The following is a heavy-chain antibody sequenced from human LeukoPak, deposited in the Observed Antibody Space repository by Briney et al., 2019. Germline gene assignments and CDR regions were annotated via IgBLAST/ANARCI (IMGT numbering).Heavy chain of an antibody. CDR3: ARSFSERYYFEH. CDR2: IYASGKT. J-gene: IGHJ4*02. D-gene: IGHD1-26*01. CDR1: GDSISSGRYY. Sequence: TSETLSLTCTVSGDSISSGRYYWSWVRQPAGKELEWIGRIYASGKTDYNPYTPSLKSRVTVSLDTSKNQFSLFLTSVTAADTAMYYCARSFSERYYFEHWGQGALVTVSS. V-gene: IGHV4-61*02.